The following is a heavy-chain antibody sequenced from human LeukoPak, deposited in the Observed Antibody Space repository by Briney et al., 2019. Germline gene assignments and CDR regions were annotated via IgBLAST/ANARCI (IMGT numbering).Heavy chain of an antibody. V-gene: IGHV1-46*01. CDR1: GYTFTSYY. D-gene: IGHD4-17*01. Sequence: ASVKVSCRASGYTFTSYYMHWVTHTPGQGLEWLGLINPSGGSTAYAQRFQGRVTMTRDTSTSTVYMELSSLRSEDTAVYYCARNRPSDYATFDPWGQGTLVTVSS. J-gene: IGHJ5*02. CDR3: ARNRPSDYATFDP. CDR2: INPSGGST.